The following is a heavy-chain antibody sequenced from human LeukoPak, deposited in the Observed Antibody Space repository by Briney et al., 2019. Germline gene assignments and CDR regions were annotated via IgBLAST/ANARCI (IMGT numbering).Heavy chain of an antibody. CDR3: AKGPPSGTPKKDYFDY. CDR2: ISSSGSTI. CDR1: GFTFSSYE. J-gene: IGHJ4*02. Sequence: GGSLRLSCAASGFTFSSYEMNWVRQAPGKGLEWVSYISSSGSTIYYADSVKGRFTISRDNSKNTLYLQMNSLRAEDTAVYYCAKGPPSGTPKKDYFDYWGQGILVTVSS. D-gene: IGHD3-10*01. V-gene: IGHV3-48*03.